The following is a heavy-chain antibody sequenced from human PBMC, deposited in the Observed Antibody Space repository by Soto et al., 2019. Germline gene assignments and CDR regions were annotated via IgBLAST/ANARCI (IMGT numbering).Heavy chain of an antibody. CDR1: GYTITKSG. CDR3: ATDRPRITDTTTMIY. CDR2: ISAYNGMT. J-gene: IGHJ4*02. Sequence: QVQLVQSGAEVKKPGASVKVSCKASGYTITKSGISWVRQAPGQGLEWMGWISAYNGMTNYAQKIQGRLTMTTDTATSTAYMDLRSLRSDDTAVYYCATDRPRITDTTTMIYWGQGTLVTVSS. V-gene: IGHV1-18*01. D-gene: IGHD1-20*01.